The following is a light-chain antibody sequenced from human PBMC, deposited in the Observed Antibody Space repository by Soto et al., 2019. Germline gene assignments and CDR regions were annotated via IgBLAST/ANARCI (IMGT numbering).Light chain of an antibody. CDR2: WAS. V-gene: IGKV4-1*01. CDR1: QSVLYSSNNRNH. CDR3: QQHFSPPFT. Sequence: DIVMTQSPDSLAVSLGERATINCKSSQSVLYSSNNRNHLAWYQQKPGQPPKLLFYWASTRESGVPDRFSGSGSWTDFTLTIISLQAEDVAVYYCQQHFSPPFTFGHGTHLEIK. J-gene: IGKJ2*01.